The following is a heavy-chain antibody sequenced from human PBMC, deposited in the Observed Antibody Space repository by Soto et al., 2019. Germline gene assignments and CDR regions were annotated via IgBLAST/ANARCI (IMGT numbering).Heavy chain of an antibody. CDR1: GFTVSNNY. J-gene: IGHJ6*02. Sequence: EVQLVESGGGLVQPGGSLRLSCAASGFTVSNNYMSWVRQAPGKGLEWVSVIYSGGSTYYADSVKGRFTISRDNSKNTLYLQMNSLRAEDTAVYYCARAVTVAWDGMDVWGQGTTVTVSS. CDR3: ARAVTVAWDGMDV. CDR2: IYSGGST. V-gene: IGHV3-66*01. D-gene: IGHD4-17*01.